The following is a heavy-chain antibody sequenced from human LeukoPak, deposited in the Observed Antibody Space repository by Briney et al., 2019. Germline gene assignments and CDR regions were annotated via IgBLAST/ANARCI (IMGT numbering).Heavy chain of an antibody. CDR3: AKDNDYDSSATTGYFDY. CDR2: ISWNSGSI. J-gene: IGHJ4*02. D-gene: IGHD3-22*01. CDR1: GFIFDDYA. V-gene: IGHV3-9*01. Sequence: GGSLRLSCAASGFIFDDYAMHWVRQAPGKGLEWVSGISWNSGSIGYADSVKGRFTISRDNAKNSLYLQMNSLRAEDTALYYCAKDNDYDSSATTGYFDYWGQGTLVTVSS.